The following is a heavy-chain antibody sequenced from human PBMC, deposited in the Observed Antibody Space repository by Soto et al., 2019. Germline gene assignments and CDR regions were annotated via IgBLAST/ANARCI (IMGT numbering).Heavy chain of an antibody. J-gene: IGHJ6*02. V-gene: IGHV1-69*01. CDR1: GGTFSSYA. CDR3: ASTAAAGLDYYYYYGMDV. D-gene: IGHD6-13*01. CDR2: IIPIFGTA. Sequence: QVQLVQSGAEVKKPGSSVKVSCKASGGTFSSYAISWVRQAPGQGLEWMGGIIPIFGTANYAQKFQGRVTITADEPTSTAYMELSSLRSEDTAVYYCASTAAAGLDYYYYYGMDVWGQGTTVTVSS.